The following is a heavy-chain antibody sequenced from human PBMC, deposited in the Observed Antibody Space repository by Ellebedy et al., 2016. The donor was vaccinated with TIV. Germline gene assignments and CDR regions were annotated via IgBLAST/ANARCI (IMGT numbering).Heavy chain of an antibody. CDR1: GFSCSSYE. J-gene: IGHJ4*02. V-gene: IGHV3-48*03. D-gene: IGHD3-10*01. Sequence: GESLKISCAASGFSCSSYEMYWVRQAPGKGLEWVSYISTSGATIYYADSVKGRFTISRDNANNSLSLQMSSLRAEDTAVYYCARGSPMVRGVIVTYWGQGALVTVSS. CDR3: ARGSPMVRGVIVTY. CDR2: ISTSGATI.